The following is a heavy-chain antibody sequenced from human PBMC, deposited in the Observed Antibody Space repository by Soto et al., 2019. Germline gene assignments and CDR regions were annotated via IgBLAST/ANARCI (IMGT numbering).Heavy chain of an antibody. CDR3: ARGPLRYSSSTGSWDY. V-gene: IGHV6-1*01. CDR1: GDSVSSNSAA. J-gene: IGHJ4*02. CDR2: TYYRSKWYN. Sequence: SQTLSLTCAISGDSVSSNSAAWNWIRQSPSRGLEWLGRTYYRSKWYNDYAVSVKSRITINPDTSKNQFSLQLNSVTPEDTAVYYCARGPLRYSSSTGSWDYWGQGTLVTVSS. D-gene: IGHD6-6*01.